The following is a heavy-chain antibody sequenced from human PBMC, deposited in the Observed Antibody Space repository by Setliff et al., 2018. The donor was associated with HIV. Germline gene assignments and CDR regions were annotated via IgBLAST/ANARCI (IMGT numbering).Heavy chain of an antibody. CDR3: ARNVRRTYCGGDCYSHFDY. V-gene: IGHV4-59*12. J-gene: IGHJ4*02. CDR2: IFYTSGST. Sequence: SETLSLTCTVSDVSISAYYWSWIRQPPGKGLEWIGDIFYTSGSTNYNPSLKSRVTMSVDTSKNQFSLKLSSVTAADTAVYYCARNVRRTYCGGDCYSHFDYWGQGTLVTVSS. CDR1: DVSISAYY. D-gene: IGHD2-21*02.